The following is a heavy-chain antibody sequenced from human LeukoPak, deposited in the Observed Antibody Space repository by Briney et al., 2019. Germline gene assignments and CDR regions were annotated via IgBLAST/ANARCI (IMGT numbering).Heavy chain of an antibody. Sequence: GGSLRLSCAASGFTFSSYDMHWVRQAPGKGLEWVAVISYDGSNKYYADSVKGRFTISRDNSKNTLYLQMNSLRAEDTAVYYCARDDTLIVGILSSWGQGTLVTVSS. CDR1: GFTFSSYD. J-gene: IGHJ5*02. V-gene: IGHV3-30*04. D-gene: IGHD2-15*01. CDR3: ARDDTLIVGILSS. CDR2: ISYDGSNK.